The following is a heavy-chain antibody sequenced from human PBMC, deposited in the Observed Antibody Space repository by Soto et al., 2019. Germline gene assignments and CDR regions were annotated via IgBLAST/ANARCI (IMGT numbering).Heavy chain of an antibody. J-gene: IGHJ4*02. V-gene: IGHV3-23*01. Sequence: EVQLLESGGGLVQPGGSLRLSCAASGFTFSRYAMSWVRQAPGKGLEWVSAISGSGGSTYYADSVKGRFTISRDNSKNTLYLQMNSLRAEDTAVYYCAKDFSPEGGYFDYWGQGTLVTVSS. CDR1: GFTFSRYA. CDR3: AKDFSPEGGYFDY. CDR2: ISGSGGST.